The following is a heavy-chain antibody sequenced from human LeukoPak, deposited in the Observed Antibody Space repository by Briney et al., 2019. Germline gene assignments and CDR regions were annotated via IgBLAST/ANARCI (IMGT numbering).Heavy chain of an antibody. CDR2: INPSDSDT. V-gene: IGHV5-51*01. CDR3: TRAWNFDY. Sequence: GESLKISCKGSGYSFTNYWIAWVRQMPGRGLEWMVIINPSDSDTRYSPSFQGQVTISADKSISTAYLQWSSLKASDSAMYYCTRAWNFDYWGQGTLVTVSS. D-gene: IGHD1-1*01. CDR1: GYSFTNYW. J-gene: IGHJ4*02.